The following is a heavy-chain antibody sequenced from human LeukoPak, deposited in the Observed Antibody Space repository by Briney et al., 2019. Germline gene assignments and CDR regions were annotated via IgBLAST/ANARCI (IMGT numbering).Heavy chain of an antibody. J-gene: IGHJ3*02. D-gene: IGHD2-21*02. CDR2: ISNSGTT. CDR3: ARDVVVTSSPDAFDI. CDR1: GFSLSNARMG. Sequence: SGPTLVKPTETLTLTCTVSGFSLSNARMGVSWIRQHPGKGLEWFGYISNSGTTSYSPSLKSRVSISVDTSNNQFSLRLSSVTAADTAVYYCARDVVVTSSPDAFDIWGQGTMVTVSS. V-gene: IGHV4-31*03.